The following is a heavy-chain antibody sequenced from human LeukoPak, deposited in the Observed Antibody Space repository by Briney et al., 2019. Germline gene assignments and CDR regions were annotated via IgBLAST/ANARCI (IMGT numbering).Heavy chain of an antibody. V-gene: IGHV3-30-3*01. J-gene: IGHJ1*01. Sequence: QPGGSLRLSCAASGFTVSSNYMSWVRQAPGKGLEWVAVISYDGSNKYYADSVKGRFTISRDNSKDTLYLQMNSLRAEDTAVYYCARDGTDNWNPEYFQHWGQGTLVTVSS. D-gene: IGHD1-20*01. CDR3: ARDGTDNWNPEYFQH. CDR1: GFTVSSNY. CDR2: ISYDGSNK.